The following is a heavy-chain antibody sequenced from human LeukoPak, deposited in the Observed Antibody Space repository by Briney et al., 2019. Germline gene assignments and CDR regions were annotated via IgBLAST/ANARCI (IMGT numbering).Heavy chain of an antibody. V-gene: IGHV3-11*04. J-gene: IGHJ4*02. CDR3: GRFHYDSSGHLVPFDY. D-gene: IGHD3-22*01. CDR1: GFTFSDYY. Sequence: GGSLRLSCAASGFTFSDYYMSWIRQAPGKGLEWVSYISSSGSTIYYADSVKGRFTISRDNAKNSLYLQMNSLRAEDTAVYYCGRFHYDSSGHLVPFDYWGQGTQVTVSS. CDR2: ISSSGSTI.